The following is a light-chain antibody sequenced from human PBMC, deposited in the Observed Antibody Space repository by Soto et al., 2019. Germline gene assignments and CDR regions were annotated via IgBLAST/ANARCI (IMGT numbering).Light chain of an antibody. CDR2: KTP. J-gene: IGKJ1*01. CDR3: QQYNSYPWT. CDR1: HSISSW. V-gene: IGKV1-5*03. Sequence: DIQMTQSPSTLSAFVGDRVTITCRASHSISSWLAWYQQKPGKAPNLLIYKTPSLKSGVPSRFSGSGSGTEFTLTISSLQPDDFATYYCQQYNSYPWTFGQGTKVEIK.